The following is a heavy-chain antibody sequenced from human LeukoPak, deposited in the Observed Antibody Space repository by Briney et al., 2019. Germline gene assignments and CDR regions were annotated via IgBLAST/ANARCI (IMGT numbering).Heavy chain of an antibody. Sequence: GASVTVSCKASGYTFTSYAMDWVRQAPGQGLEWMGWINTNTGNPTYAQGFTGRFVFSLDTSVSTAYLQISSLKAEDTAVYYCASRRRFGTLDYWGQGTLVTVSS. D-gene: IGHD3-10*01. CDR1: GYTFTSYA. CDR3: ASRRRFGTLDY. CDR2: INTNTGNP. J-gene: IGHJ4*02. V-gene: IGHV7-4-1*02.